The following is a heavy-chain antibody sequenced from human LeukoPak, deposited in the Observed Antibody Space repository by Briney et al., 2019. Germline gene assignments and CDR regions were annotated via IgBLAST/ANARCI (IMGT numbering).Heavy chain of an antibody. CDR1: GYTFTGNY. V-gene: IGHV1-2*02. D-gene: IGHD6-13*01. CDR2: INPNSGGT. Sequence: ASVKVSCKASGYTFTGNYMHWVRQAPGQGLEWMGWINPNSGGTNYAQKFQGRVTMTRDTSITTAYMELTRLRSDDTAVYYCARERPHSSSWYARWFDPWGQGTLVTVSS. CDR3: ARERPHSSSWYARWFDP. J-gene: IGHJ5*02.